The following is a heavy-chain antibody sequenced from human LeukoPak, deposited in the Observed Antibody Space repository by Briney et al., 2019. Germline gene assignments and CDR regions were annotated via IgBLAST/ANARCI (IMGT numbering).Heavy chain of an antibody. CDR2: MNPNSGNT. Sequence: ASVTVSCKASGYTFTSYDINWVRQATGQGLEWMGWMNPNSGNTGYAQKFQGRVTMTRNTSISTAYMELSSLRSEDTAVYYRARRLMVRGVYDYWGQGTLVTVSS. V-gene: IGHV1-8*01. J-gene: IGHJ4*02. CDR3: ARRLMVRGVYDY. CDR1: GYTFTSYD. D-gene: IGHD3-10*01.